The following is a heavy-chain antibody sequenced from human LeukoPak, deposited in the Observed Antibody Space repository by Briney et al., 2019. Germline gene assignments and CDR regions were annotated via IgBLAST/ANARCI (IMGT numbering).Heavy chain of an antibody. CDR2: INWNGGGT. J-gene: IGHJ4*02. V-gene: IGHV3-20*04. CDR3: ARWELSGRVMERLSWIDH. D-gene: IGHD3-16*02. Sequence: GGSLRLSCAASGFTFDDFGMTWVRQAPEKGLEWVSGINWNGGGTGYADSVKGRFTISRDNAKKILYLQMNSLRVEDTAVYYCARWELSGRVMERLSWIDHWGQGALVTVSS. CDR1: GFTFDDFG.